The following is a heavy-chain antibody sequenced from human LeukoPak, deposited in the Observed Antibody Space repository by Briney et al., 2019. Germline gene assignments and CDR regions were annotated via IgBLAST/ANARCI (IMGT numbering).Heavy chain of an antibody. J-gene: IGHJ6*02. V-gene: IGHV6-1*01. CDR2: TYYRSKLYN. D-gene: IGHD3-3*01. CDR1: GDSVSSNSAA. Sequence: SQTLSLTCAISGDSVSSNSAAWNWIRQSPSRGLEWLGRTYYRSKLYNDYAVSVKSRITINPDTSKNQFSLQLNSVTPEDTAVYYCARDAVATFYDLAQPCYYYYRMDVWGQGTTVTVSS. CDR3: ARDAVATFYDLAQPCYYYYRMDV.